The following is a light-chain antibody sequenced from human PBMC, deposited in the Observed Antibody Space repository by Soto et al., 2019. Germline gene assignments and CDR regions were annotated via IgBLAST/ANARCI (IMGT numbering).Light chain of an antibody. J-gene: IGKJ4*01. CDR3: QQYHSYPLT. Sequence: LRVTPAPFSPSSSTRDRSTNPFPASQGIGSYLAWYQQKPGKAPKVLIYAASALQSGVPSRFSGSGSGTDFTLTISYVQSEDFATYYCQQYHSYPLTFGGGTKVDIK. V-gene: IGKV1-8*01. CDR1: QGIGSY. CDR2: AAS.